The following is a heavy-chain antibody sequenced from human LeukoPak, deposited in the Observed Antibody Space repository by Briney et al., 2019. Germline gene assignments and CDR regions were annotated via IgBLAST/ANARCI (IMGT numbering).Heavy chain of an antibody. V-gene: IGHV3-7*01. CDR3: KSGGAAPGSLDN. CDR1: GFTFSDYW. CDR2: IKYDGDEE. D-gene: IGHD6-13*01. Sequence: GGSLRLSCAASGFTFSDYWMSWMRQAPGKGLEWVANIKYDGDEEYYVDSVKGRFTISRDNAKSSLYLQLNSVRIEDTAVYYCKSGGAAPGSLDNWGQGTLVTVSP. J-gene: IGHJ4*02.